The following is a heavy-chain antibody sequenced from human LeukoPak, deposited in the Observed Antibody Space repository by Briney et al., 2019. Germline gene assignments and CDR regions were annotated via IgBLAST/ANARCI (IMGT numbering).Heavy chain of an antibody. J-gene: IGHJ1*01. D-gene: IGHD3-22*01. Sequence: GGSLRLSCAASGFTFRSYAVSWVRQAPGKGLEWVSVISGSGISTYNADSVKGRFTISRDNSKNTLYLKMNSLRAEDTAVYYCAKADYYDSNTYRAQFIQHWGQGTLVTVSS. V-gene: IGHV3-23*01. CDR2: ISGSGIST. CDR3: AKADYYDSNTYRAQFIQH. CDR1: GFTFRSYA.